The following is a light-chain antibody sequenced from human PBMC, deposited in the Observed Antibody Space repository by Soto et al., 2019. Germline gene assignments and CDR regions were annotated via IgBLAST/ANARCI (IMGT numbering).Light chain of an antibody. J-gene: IGKJ5*01. CDR3: QQRHMWPIT. CDR1: QSVSSS. Sequence: EIVMTQSPASLSVTPWERVTLSCRASQSVSSSLAWYQQKPGQAPRLLIYGASSRATGIPDRFSGSGSGTDFTLTISSLEPEDSAVYYCQQRHMWPITFGQGTRLEIK. CDR2: GAS. V-gene: IGKV3D-15*01.